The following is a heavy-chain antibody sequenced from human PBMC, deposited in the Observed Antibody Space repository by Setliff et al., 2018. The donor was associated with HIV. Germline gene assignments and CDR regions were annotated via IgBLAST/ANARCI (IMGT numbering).Heavy chain of an antibody. D-gene: IGHD3-22*01. J-gene: IGHJ4*02. Sequence: GESLKISCGASGFTFSGSPMHWVRQASGKGLEWVGRIKTEAEGYATAYAASVKGRFTISRDDSMNTAYLQMNSLKIEDTAVYYCTRPQYFYDIGGSDYCGQGTLVTVSS. V-gene: IGHV3-73*01. CDR3: TRPQYFYDIGGSDY. CDR2: IKTEAEGYAT. CDR1: GFTFSGSP.